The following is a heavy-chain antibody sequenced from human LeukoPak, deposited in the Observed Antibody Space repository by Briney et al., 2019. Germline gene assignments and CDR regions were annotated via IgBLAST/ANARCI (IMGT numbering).Heavy chain of an antibody. J-gene: IGHJ4*02. CDR2: ISSSSSTI. Sequence: GGSLRLSCAASGFTFSSYSMNWVRQAPGKGLEWVSYISSSSSTIYYADSVKGRFTISRANAKNSLYLQMNSLRAEDTAVYYCASGSYSRPFDYWGQGTQVTVSS. CDR1: GFTFSSYS. CDR3: ASGSYSRPFDY. V-gene: IGHV3-48*01. D-gene: IGHD1-26*01.